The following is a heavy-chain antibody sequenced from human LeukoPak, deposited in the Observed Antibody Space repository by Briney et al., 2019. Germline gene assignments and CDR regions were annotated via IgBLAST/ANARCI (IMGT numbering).Heavy chain of an antibody. CDR2: IIPIFGIA. CDR3: ARDGGYYDSSGYYYDY. Sequence: VASVKVSCKASGGTFSIYAISWVRQAPGQGLEWMGRIIPIFGIANYAQKFQGRVTITADKSTSTAYMELSSLRSEDTAVYYCARDGGYYDSSGYYYDYWGQGTLVTVSS. J-gene: IGHJ4*02. V-gene: IGHV1-69*10. CDR1: GGTFSIYA. D-gene: IGHD3-22*01.